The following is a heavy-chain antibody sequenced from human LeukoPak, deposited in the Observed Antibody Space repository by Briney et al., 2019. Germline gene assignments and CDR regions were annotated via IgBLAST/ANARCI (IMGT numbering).Heavy chain of an antibody. CDR3: ARESDSSSWYDY. CDR2: INPNSGGT. CDR1: GYTFTGYY. J-gene: IGHJ4*02. Sequence: ASVKVSCKASGYTFTGYYMHWVRQAPGQGLEWMGWINPNSGGTNYAQKFQGWVTMTRDTSISTAYMELSRLRSDGTAVYYCARESDSSSWYDYWGQGTLVTVSS. D-gene: IGHD6-13*01. V-gene: IGHV1-2*04.